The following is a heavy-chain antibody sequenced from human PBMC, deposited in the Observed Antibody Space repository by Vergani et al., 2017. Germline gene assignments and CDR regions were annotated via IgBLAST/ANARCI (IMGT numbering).Heavy chain of an antibody. J-gene: IGHJ3*02. CDR3: AKDLRYDIDAFDI. V-gene: IGHV3-23*01. Sequence: EVQLLESGGGLVQPGGSLRLSCAASGFTFSSYAMSWVRQAPGKGLEWVSAISGSGGSTYYADSVKGRFTTSRDNSKNTLYLQMNSLRAEDTAVYYCAKDLRYDIDAFDIWGQGTMVTVSS. CDR1: GFTFSSYA. CDR2: ISGSGGST. D-gene: IGHD3-22*01.